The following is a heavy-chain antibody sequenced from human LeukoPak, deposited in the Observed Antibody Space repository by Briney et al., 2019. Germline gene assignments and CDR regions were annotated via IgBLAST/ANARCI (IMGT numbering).Heavy chain of an antibody. CDR1: GGSFKGYH. J-gene: IGHJ6*03. CDR2: INHSGST. V-gene: IGHV4-34*01. CDR3: ARGPWGSVIPTLDYFYYMDV. D-gene: IGHD2-21*01. Sequence: SETLSLTCGVYGGSFKGYHWSWVRQSPGKGLEWIGEINHSGSTNYNPSLKSRVTLSVDTSQSQVSLTLRSVTAADTAVYFCARGPWGSVIPTLDYFYYMDVWGKGTTVTVSS.